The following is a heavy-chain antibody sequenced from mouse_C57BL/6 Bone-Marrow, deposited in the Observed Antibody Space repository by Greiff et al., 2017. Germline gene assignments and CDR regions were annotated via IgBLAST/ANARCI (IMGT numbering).Heavy chain of an antibody. CDR2: IDPENGDT. CDR3: TTDEGYFEV. CDR1: GFNIKDDY. Sequence: VQLQQSGAELVRPGASVKLSCTASGFNIKDDYMHWVKQRPEQGLEWIGWIDPENGDTEYASKFQGKATITADPSSNTAYLQLSSLTSEDTAVYYCTTDEGYFEVWGTGTTVTVSS. J-gene: IGHJ1*03. V-gene: IGHV14-4*01.